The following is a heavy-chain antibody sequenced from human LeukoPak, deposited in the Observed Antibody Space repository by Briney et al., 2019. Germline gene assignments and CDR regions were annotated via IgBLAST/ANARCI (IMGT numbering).Heavy chain of an antibody. D-gene: IGHD1-26*01. CDR2: ISSSSTYI. J-gene: IGHJ4*02. V-gene: IGHV3-21*01. Sequence: PGGSLRLSCAASGFTFSSYSMHWVRQAPGKGLEWVSSISSSSTYIYYADSVKGRFTISRDNAKNSLYLQMNSLRAEDTAVYYCAGGYGRARASDYWGQGTLVTVSS. CDR1: GFTFSSYS. CDR3: AGGYGRARASDY.